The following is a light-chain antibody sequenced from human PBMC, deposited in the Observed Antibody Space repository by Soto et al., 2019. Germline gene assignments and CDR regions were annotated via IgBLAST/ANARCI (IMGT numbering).Light chain of an antibody. Sequence: EIVMTQSPATLSVSPGERATLSCRASQSVNSNLAWYQQKPGQAPRLLIYGASTRATGIPARFSGSWSGTEFTLTISSLQSEDFAVYYCHQYNNWPTFGPGTKVDIK. CDR3: HQYNNWPT. V-gene: IGKV3-15*01. CDR2: GAS. CDR1: QSVNSN. J-gene: IGKJ3*01.